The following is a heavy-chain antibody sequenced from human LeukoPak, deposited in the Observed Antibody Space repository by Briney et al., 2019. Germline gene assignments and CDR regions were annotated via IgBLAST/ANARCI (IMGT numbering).Heavy chain of an antibody. CDR2: IKSKADGGTT. D-gene: IGHD2-8*02. Sequence: GGSLRLSCAASGFTFSNAWMSWVRPAPGKGREWVGRIKSKADGGTTDYAAPVKGRFTISRDDSKNTLYLQMNSLKTEDTAVYYCSTRSTVSVLNWGQGTLVTVSS. V-gene: IGHV3-15*01. J-gene: IGHJ4*02. CDR3: STRSTVSVLN. CDR1: GFTFSNAW.